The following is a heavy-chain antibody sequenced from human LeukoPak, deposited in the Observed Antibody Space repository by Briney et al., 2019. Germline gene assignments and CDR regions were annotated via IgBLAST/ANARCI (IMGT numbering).Heavy chain of an antibody. V-gene: IGHV4-31*03. J-gene: IGHJ5*02. CDR1: GGSISSGGYY. CDR3: ARGRFGRGYCSSTSCYAGSWFDP. CDR2: IYYSGST. D-gene: IGHD2-2*03. Sequence: PSETLSLTCTVSGGSISSGGYYWSWIRQHPGKGLEWIGYIYYSGSTYYNPSLKSRVTISVDTSKNQFSLKLSSVTAADTAVYYCARGRFGRGYCSSTSCYAGSWFDPWGQGTLVTVSS.